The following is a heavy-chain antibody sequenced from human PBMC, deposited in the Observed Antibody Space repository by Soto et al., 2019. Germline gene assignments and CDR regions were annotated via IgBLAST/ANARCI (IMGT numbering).Heavy chain of an antibody. D-gene: IGHD3-22*01. CDR2: IIGSGGSR. J-gene: IGHJ4*02. CDR1: GVTFSSYA. Sequence: EVQLLESGGGLVQPGGSLRLSCAASGVTFSSYAMTWVRQAPGKGLEWVSGIIGSGGSRDYADSVKGRFTISRDNSKNTLYLQMNSLRAEDTALYFCAKDQSYYYDSSGYRAEYWGQGTLVTVSS. V-gene: IGHV3-23*01. CDR3: AKDQSYYYDSSGYRAEY.